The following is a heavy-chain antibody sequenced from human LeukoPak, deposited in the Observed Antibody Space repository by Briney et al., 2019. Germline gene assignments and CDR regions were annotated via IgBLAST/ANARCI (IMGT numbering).Heavy chain of an antibody. CDR2: TYYRSKRYK. CDR3: ARGPSYFQH. CDR1: GDSVSSNSAT. J-gene: IGHJ1*01. Sequence: SQTLSLTCAISGDSVSSNSATWNWIRQSPSRGLEWLGRTYYRSKRYKYYAVSVKGRITISPDTSKNQFSLQLNSVTPEDTAVYYCARGPSYFQHWGQGTLVTVSS. V-gene: IGHV6-1*01.